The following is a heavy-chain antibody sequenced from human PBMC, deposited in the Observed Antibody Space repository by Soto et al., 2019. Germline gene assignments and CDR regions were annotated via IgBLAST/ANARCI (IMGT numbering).Heavy chain of an antibody. V-gene: IGHV3-23*01. CDR3: AKTQGFIRDNWFDP. Sequence: LRLSCAASGFTFSNFAMTWVRQAPGKGLQWVSIVSGRGDITYYADSVKGRFTVSRDNSKNTLYLQMSSLRAEDTAIYYCAKTQGFIRDNWFDPWGQGTLVTVSS. J-gene: IGHJ5*02. D-gene: IGHD3-10*01. CDR2: VSGRGDIT. CDR1: GFTFSNFA.